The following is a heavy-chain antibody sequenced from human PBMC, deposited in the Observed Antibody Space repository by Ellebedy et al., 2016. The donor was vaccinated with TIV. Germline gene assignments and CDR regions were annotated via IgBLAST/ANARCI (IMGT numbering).Heavy chain of an antibody. CDR3: ARLGSGWQHFDY. J-gene: IGHJ4*02. V-gene: IGHV1-18*04. D-gene: IGHD6-19*01. Sequence: AASVKVSCKASGYTLTSYGISWVREPPGQGLEWMGWVSTYNNNTNYEQKLQGRVTMTADTSTRTVYMEVRSLRSDDTAVYYCARLGSGWQHFDYWGQGTLVTVSS. CDR2: VSTYNNNT. CDR1: GYTLTSYG.